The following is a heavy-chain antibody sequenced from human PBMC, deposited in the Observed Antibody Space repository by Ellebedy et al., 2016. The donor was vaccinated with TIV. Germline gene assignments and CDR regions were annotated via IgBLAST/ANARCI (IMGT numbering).Heavy chain of an antibody. Sequence: PGGSLRLSCAASGFTVSNNYMSWFRQAPGKGLDWVSLIYSGGNTHYADSVKGRFTISRDSSDNTVYLQMNSLRVEDTAVYYCAKEGGSSRGASGMDVWGQGTTVTVSS. CDR1: GFTVSNNY. V-gene: IGHV3-66*01. CDR3: AKEGGSSRGASGMDV. D-gene: IGHD6-6*01. J-gene: IGHJ6*02. CDR2: IYSGGNT.